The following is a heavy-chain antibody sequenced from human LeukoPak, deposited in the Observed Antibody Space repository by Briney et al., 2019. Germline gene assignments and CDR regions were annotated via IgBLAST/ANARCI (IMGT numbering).Heavy chain of an antibody. D-gene: IGHD3-3*01. CDR2: INASGGST. V-gene: IGHV1-46*01. CDR1: GYTFTSYY. J-gene: IGHJ6*03. CDR3: ARDGVLRFLEWLSPTYYYYMDV. Sequence: ASVKVSCKASGYTFTSYYMHWVRHASGHGLEWMGIINASGGSTSYAQKFQRRVTMTRYTSTSTVYMELSSLRSEDTAVYYCARDGVLRFLEWLSPTYYYYMDVRGKGTTVTVSS.